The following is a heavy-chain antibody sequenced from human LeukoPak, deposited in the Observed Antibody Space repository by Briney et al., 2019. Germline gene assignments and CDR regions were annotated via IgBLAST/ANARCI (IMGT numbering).Heavy chain of an antibody. D-gene: IGHD3-3*01. CDR2: INPNSGGT. V-gene: IGHV1-2*02. J-gene: IGHJ6*02. Sequence: ASVKVSCKASGYAFTGYYMHWVRQAPGQGLEWMGWINPNSGGTNYAQKFQGRVSMTRDTSISTAYMELRSLRSDDTAVYYCARDPGTYYDFWSGYYLDYYYYYGMDVWGQGTTVTVSS. CDR1: GYAFTGYY. CDR3: ARDPGTYYDFWSGYYLDYYYYYGMDV.